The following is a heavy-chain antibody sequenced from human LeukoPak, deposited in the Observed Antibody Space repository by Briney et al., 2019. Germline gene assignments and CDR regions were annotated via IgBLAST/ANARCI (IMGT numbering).Heavy chain of an antibody. Sequence: SETLSLTCTVSGGSISSYYWSWIRQPPGKGLEWIGYIYYSGSTNYNPSLKSRVTISVDTSKNQFSLKLSSVTAADTAVYYCARYGYSYGSRFDPWGQGTLVTVSS. CDR3: ARYGYSYGSRFDP. CDR2: IYYSGST. V-gene: IGHV4-59*08. J-gene: IGHJ5*02. CDR1: GGSISSYY. D-gene: IGHD5-18*01.